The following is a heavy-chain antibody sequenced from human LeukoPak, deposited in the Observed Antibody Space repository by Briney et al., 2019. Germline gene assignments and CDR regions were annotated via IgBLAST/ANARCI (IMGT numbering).Heavy chain of an antibody. CDR1: GASINNYY. J-gene: IGHJ6*02. Sequence: PSETLSLTCTVSGASINNYYWSWIRQPPGKGLAWIGYLYYSGSTNYNPSLKSRVTISVDTSKNQFSMKLSSVTAADTAVYYCVRDRVVRGVIILYGMDVWGQGTTVTVSS. CDR3: VRDRVVRGVIILYGMDV. V-gene: IGHV4-59*01. D-gene: IGHD3-10*01. CDR2: LYYSGST.